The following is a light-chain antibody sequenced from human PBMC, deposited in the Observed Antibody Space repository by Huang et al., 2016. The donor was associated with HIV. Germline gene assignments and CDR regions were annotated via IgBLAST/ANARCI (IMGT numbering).Light chain of an antibody. CDR3: QQYNNWLTWT. V-gene: IGKV3-15*01. J-gene: IGKJ1*01. CDR2: GAS. CDR1: QSVSSN. Sequence: EIVMTQSPATLSVSPGERATLSCRASQSVSSNLAWYHQKPGQAPRLLIYGASTRATGLPARFSGSGSGTEFTLTISSLQSEDFAVYYCQQYNNWLTWTFGQGTKVEIK.